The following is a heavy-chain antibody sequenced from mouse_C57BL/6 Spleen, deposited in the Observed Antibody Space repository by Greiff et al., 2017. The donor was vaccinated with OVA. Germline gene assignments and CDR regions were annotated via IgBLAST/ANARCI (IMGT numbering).Heavy chain of an antibody. V-gene: IGHV1-63*01. J-gene: IGHJ4*01. CDR3: ATLGATVVAGGAMDY. CDR2: IYPGGGYT. D-gene: IGHD1-1*01. Sequence: VQLQESGAGLVRPGTSVKMSCKASGYTFTNYWIGWAKQRPGHGLEWIGDIYPGGGYTNYNEKFKGKATLTADKSSSTAYMQFSSLTTEDSAIYYCATLGATVVAGGAMDYWGQGTSVTVSS. CDR1: GYTFTNYW.